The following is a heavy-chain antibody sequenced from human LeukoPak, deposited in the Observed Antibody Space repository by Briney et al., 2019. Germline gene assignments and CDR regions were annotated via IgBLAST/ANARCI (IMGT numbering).Heavy chain of an antibody. CDR2: IYYSGST. CDR1: GGSISSSSYY. V-gene: IGHV4-39*01. D-gene: IGHD3-3*01. J-gene: IGHJ6*04. CDR3: ARAIFGVVIIPVYV. Sequence: SETLSLTCTVSGGSISSSSYYWRWIRQPPGKGLELIGSIYYSGSTYYNPSLKSRVTISVDTSKNQFSLKLSSVTAADTAVYYCARAIFGVVIIPVYVWGKGTTVTVSS.